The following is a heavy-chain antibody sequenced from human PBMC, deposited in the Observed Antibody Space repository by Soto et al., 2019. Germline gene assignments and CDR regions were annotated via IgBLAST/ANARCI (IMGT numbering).Heavy chain of an antibody. CDR1: GYTFSRYC. J-gene: IGHJ6*02. CDR3: AKNGLPPYYYYGMDV. V-gene: IGHV1-18*01. Sequence: QGQLVQSGPEVKKPGASVKVSCKASGYTFSRYCISWVRQAPGQGLEWMGWVSGYNGDTKYAQKVQGRVTMTIDTSTYTAYMELRSLTSDDTAKYYCAKNGLPPYYYYGMDVWGQGTTVTVSS. D-gene: IGHD5-12*01. CDR2: VSGYNGDT.